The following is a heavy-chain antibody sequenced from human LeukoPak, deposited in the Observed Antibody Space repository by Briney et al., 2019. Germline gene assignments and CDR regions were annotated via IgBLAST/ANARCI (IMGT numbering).Heavy chain of an antibody. Sequence: NPSETLSLTCTVSGGSISSYYWSWIRQPAGKGLEWIGRIYTSGSTNYNPSLKSRVTMSVDTSKNQFSLKLSSVTAADTAVYYCARDIMIVVVPAAIGGDYYYYGMDVWGQGTTVTVSS. J-gene: IGHJ6*02. V-gene: IGHV4-4*07. D-gene: IGHD2-2*02. CDR1: GGSISSYY. CDR3: ARDIMIVVVPAAIGGDYYYYGMDV. CDR2: IYTSGST.